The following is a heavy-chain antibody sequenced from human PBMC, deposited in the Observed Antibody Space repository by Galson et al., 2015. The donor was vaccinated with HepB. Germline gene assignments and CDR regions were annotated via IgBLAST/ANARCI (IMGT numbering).Heavy chain of an antibody. V-gene: IGHV3-15*01. D-gene: IGHD4-17*01. J-gene: IGHJ4*02. Sequence: SLRLSCAASGFTFSNAWMSWVRQAPGKGLEWVGRIKSKTDGGTTDYAAPVKGRFTISRDDSKNTLYLQMNSLETEDTAVYYCTTDGQVPADYGDYEDYFDYWGQGTLVPVSS. CDR3: TTDGQVPADYGDYEDYFDY. CDR1: GFTFSNAW. CDR2: IKSKTDGGTT.